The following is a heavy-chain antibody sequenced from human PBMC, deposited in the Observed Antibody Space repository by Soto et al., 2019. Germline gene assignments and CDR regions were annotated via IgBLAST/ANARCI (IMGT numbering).Heavy chain of an antibody. V-gene: IGHV3-48*01. Sequence: GGSLRLSCAASGFTFSSYSMNWVRQAPGKGLEWVSYISSSSSTIYYADSVKGRFTISRDNAKNSLYLQMNSLRAEDTAVYYYARTATGYRDAFDIWGQGTMVTVSS. D-gene: IGHD3-9*01. CDR2: ISSSSSTI. J-gene: IGHJ3*02. CDR1: GFTFSSYS. CDR3: ARTATGYRDAFDI.